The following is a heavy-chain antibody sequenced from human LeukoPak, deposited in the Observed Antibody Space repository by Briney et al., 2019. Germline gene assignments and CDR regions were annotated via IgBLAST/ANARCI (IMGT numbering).Heavy chain of an antibody. D-gene: IGHD3-10*01. Sequence: GSLSLSCAASGFTFDDYAMHWVRQAPGKGLEWVALISWEGHTTYYADSVRGRFTISRDNSKNSLYLQMNSLRTEDTAFYYCTRDTDYGSATNYFDSWGQGTLVSVSS. J-gene: IGHJ4*02. CDR2: ISWEGHTT. CDR1: GFTFDDYA. CDR3: TRDTDYGSATNYFDS. V-gene: IGHV3-43*01.